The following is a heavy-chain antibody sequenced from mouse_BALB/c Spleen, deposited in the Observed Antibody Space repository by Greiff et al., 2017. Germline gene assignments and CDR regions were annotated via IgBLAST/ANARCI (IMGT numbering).Heavy chain of an antibody. D-gene: IGHD2-3*01. CDR1: GFSLTGYG. Sequence: VQLQQSGPGLVAPSQSLSITCTVSGFSLTGYGVNWVRQPPGKGLEWLGMIWGDGSTDYNSALKSRLSISKDNSKSQVFFKMNSLQANDTAIYYCARSDGYYPYAMDYWGQGTSVTVSS. CDR3: ARSDGYYPYAMDY. J-gene: IGHJ4*01. CDR2: IWGDGST. V-gene: IGHV2-6-7*01.